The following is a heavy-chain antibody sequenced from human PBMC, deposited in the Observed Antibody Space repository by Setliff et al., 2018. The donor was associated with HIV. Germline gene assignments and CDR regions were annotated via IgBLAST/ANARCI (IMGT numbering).Heavy chain of an antibody. J-gene: IGHJ4*02. CDR1: GGSISGGGYY. Sequence: SETLSLTCTVSGGSISGGGYYWTWIRQYPGRGLEWIGYIYYSGSIYYNPSLKSRVTISVDTSKNQFSLKLSSVTAADTAVYYCARVCPPVRYNFWSGYYPKAGYFDYWGQGALVTVSS. D-gene: IGHD3-3*01. V-gene: IGHV4-31*03. CDR2: IYYSGSI. CDR3: ARVCPPVRYNFWSGYYPKAGYFDY.